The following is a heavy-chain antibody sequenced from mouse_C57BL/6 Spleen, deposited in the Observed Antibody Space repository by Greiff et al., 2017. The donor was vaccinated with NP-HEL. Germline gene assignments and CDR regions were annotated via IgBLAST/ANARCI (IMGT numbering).Heavy chain of an antibody. CDR3: VREGDYSNYERYYAMDY. CDR2: IRSKSSNYAT. D-gene: IGHD2-5*01. Sequence: EVNVVESGGGLVQPKGSLKLSCAASGFTFNTYAMHWVRQAPGKGLEWVARIRSKSSNYATYYADSVKDRFTISRADSQSMLYLQMNNLKTEDTAMYYCVREGDYSNYERYYAMDYWGQGTSVTVSS. J-gene: IGHJ4*01. V-gene: IGHV10-3*01. CDR1: GFTFNTYA.